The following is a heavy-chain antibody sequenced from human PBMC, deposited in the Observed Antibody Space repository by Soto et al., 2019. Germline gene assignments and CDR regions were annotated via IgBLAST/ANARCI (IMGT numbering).Heavy chain of an antibody. CDR2: ISYDGSNK. CDR3: ARGYYGSGSYYADIDY. CDR1: GFTFSSYA. V-gene: IGHV3-30-3*01. Sequence: GGSLRLSCAASGFTFSSYAMHWVRQAPGKGLEWVAVISYDGSNKYYADSVKGRFTISRDNSKNTLYLQMNSLRAEDTAVYYCARGYYGSGSYYADIDYWGQGTLVTVS. D-gene: IGHD3-10*01. J-gene: IGHJ4*02.